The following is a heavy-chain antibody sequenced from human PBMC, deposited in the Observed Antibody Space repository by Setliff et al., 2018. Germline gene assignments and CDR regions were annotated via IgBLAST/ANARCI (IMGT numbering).Heavy chain of an antibody. CDR2: IYYSGST. CDR1: DGSISSSNYY. J-gene: IGHJ4*02. V-gene: IGHV4-39*01. CDR3: VRNLWDLDPI. Sequence: SETLSLTCTVSDGSISSSNYYWGWIRQPPGKGLEWIGTIYYSGSTYYNPSLKSRVTISVDMSKNQFSLKLRSVTAADTAIYYCVRNLWDLDPIWGQETLVTVS. D-gene: IGHD1-26*01.